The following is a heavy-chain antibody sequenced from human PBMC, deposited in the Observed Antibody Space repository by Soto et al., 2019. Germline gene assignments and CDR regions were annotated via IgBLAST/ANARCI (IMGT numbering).Heavy chain of an antibody. D-gene: IGHD2-2*01. V-gene: IGHV2-5*02. CDR1: GFSLSTSGVG. CDR3: AHLSPGYCSSTSCYEWFDP. CDR2: IYWDDDK. J-gene: IGHJ5*02. Sequence: SGPTLVKPTQTLTLTCTFSGFSLSTSGVGVGWIRQPPGKALEWLALIYWDDDKRYSPSLKSRLTITKDTSKNQVVLTMTNMDPVDTATYYCAHLSPGYCSSTSCYEWFDPWGQGTLVTVSS.